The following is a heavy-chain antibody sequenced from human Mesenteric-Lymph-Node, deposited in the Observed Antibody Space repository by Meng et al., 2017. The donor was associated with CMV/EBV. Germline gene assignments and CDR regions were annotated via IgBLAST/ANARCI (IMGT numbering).Heavy chain of an antibody. J-gene: IGHJ5*02. CDR1: WCFRGYY. CDR2: INHSGST. CDR3: ARAKVVLRFLEGRGWFDP. V-gene: IGHV4-34*01. Sequence: WCFRGYYWSWIRQPPGKGLEWIGEINHSGSTNYNPSLKSRVTISVDTSKNQFSLKLSSVTAADTAVYYCARAKVVLRFLEGRGWFDPWGQGTLVTVSS. D-gene: IGHD3-3*01.